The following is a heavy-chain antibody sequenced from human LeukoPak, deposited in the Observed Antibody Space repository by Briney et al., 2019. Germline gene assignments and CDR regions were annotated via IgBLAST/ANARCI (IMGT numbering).Heavy chain of an antibody. D-gene: IGHD4-17*01. V-gene: IGHV3-74*01. J-gene: IGHJ4*02. CDR3: ATGYGDYASY. Sequence: SGGSLRLSCAASGFTFGSNSMNWVRQAPGKGLVWVSRINSDGSSTSYADSVKGRFTISRDNAKNTLYLQMNSLRAEDTAVYYCATGYGDYASYWGQGTLVTVSS. CDR2: INSDGSST. CDR1: GFTFGSNS.